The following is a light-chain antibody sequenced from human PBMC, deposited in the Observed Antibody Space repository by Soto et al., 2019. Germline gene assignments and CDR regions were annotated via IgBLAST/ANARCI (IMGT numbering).Light chain of an antibody. J-gene: IGLJ1*01. CDR1: SSDVGGYNY. CDR2: DVS. Sequence: QSALTQPASVSGSPGQSITISCTGTSSDVGGYNYVSWYQQHPGKAPKLMIYDVSNRPSGVSNRFSGSKSGNTASLTISGLQAEAEADYYCSSYTSSSTLLVFGTGTKLTVL. CDR3: SSYTSSSTLLV. V-gene: IGLV2-14*01.